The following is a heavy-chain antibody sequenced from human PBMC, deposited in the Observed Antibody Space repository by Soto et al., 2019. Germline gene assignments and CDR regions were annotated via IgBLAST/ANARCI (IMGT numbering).Heavy chain of an antibody. D-gene: IGHD6-13*01. CDR1: GGTFSSYT. Sequence: ASVKVSCKASGGTFSSYTISWVRQAPGQGLEWMGRIIPILGIANYAQKFQGRVTITADKSTSTAYMELSSLRSEDTVVYYCAQIPGYSSSWYFYAFDIWGQGTMVTVSS. J-gene: IGHJ3*02. CDR3: AQIPGYSSSWYFYAFDI. V-gene: IGHV1-69*02. CDR2: IIPILGIA.